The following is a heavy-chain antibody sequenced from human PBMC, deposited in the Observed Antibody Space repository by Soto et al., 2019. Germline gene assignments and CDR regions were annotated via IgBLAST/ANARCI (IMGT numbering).Heavy chain of an antibody. J-gene: IGHJ4*01. CDR3: VKDSAYDIVTGYYTA. D-gene: IGHD3-9*01. Sequence: GGSLRLSCAASGFTFSSYAMSWVRQAPGKGLEWVSAIRGSGGSPYYADSVKGRLTISSDNSKSTLYLQMHSQRDRDTTVYSCVKDSAYDIVTGYYTAWGHGTLVTVSS. CDR2: IRGSGGSP. V-gene: IGHV3-23*01. CDR1: GFTFSSYA.